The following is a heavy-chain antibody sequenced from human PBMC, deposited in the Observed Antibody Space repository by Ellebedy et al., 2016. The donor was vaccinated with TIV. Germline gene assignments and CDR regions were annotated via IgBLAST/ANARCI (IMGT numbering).Heavy chain of an antibody. CDR1: GYNFASYW. Sequence: GESLKISCKGSGYNFASYWISWVRQMPGKGLEWMGKINPRDSDTNYSPSFQGHVSFSADTSISTAYLQWSGLQTSDTAIYYCATQQARRGGASSWGQGTLVTVSS. CDR2: INPRDSDT. V-gene: IGHV5-10-1*01. J-gene: IGHJ5*02. D-gene: IGHD1/OR15-1a*01. CDR3: ATQQARRGGASS.